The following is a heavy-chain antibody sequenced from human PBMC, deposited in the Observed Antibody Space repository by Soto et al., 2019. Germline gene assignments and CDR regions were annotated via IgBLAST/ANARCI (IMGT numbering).Heavy chain of an antibody. CDR2: ISSSSSYI. V-gene: IGHV3-21*01. CDR3: ARTLTRRKYGDYVDY. CDR1: GFTFSSYS. Sequence: PGGSLRLSCAASGFTFSSYSMNWVRQAPGKGLEWVSSISSSSSYIYYADSVKGRFTISRDNAKNSLYLQMNSLRAEDTAVYYCARTLTRRKYGDYVDYWGQGTLVTVSS. J-gene: IGHJ4*02. D-gene: IGHD4-17*01.